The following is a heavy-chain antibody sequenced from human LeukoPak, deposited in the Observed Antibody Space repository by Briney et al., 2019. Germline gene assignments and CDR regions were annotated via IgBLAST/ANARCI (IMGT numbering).Heavy chain of an antibody. CDR3: AKGYYGSGSHSWTS. Sequence: GGSLRLSCAASGFTFSSYGRAWVRQAPGKGLEWVAVIWYDGSNKYYADSVKGRFTISRDNSKNTLYLQMNSLRAEDTAVYYGAKGYYGSGSHSWTSWGQGTLVTVSS. CDR2: IWYDGSNK. CDR1: GFTFSSYG. J-gene: IGHJ5*02. V-gene: IGHV3-33*06. D-gene: IGHD3-10*01.